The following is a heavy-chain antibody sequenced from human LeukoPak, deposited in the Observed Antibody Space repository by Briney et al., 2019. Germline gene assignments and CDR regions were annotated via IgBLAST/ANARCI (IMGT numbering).Heavy chain of an antibody. Sequence: ASVKVSCKVSGYTLTESSIHWVRPAPGKGLEWMGGFDPAHGERIYAQKFQGRVTMTEYASTDTAYMNLSSLRSEDAAVYYCSSSQQELGETWGQGTLVTVSS. J-gene: IGHJ5*02. CDR1: GYTLTESS. CDR2: FDPAHGER. D-gene: IGHD1-7*01. CDR3: SSSQQELGET. V-gene: IGHV1-24*01.